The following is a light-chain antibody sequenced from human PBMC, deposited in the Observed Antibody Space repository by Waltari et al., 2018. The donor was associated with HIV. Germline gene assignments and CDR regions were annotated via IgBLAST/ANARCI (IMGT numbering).Light chain of an antibody. CDR3: VSYAGSNTVI. CDR2: EVT. CDR1: SSDIGGYNY. Sequence: QSALTQPPSASGSPGQSVTISCTGTSSDIGGYNYVSWYQQHPGKAPNLIIYEVTKRPSRLPNRFSGSKSGNTASLTVSGLQAEDEADYYCVSYAGSNTVIFGGGTKLTVL. V-gene: IGLV2-8*01. J-gene: IGLJ2*01.